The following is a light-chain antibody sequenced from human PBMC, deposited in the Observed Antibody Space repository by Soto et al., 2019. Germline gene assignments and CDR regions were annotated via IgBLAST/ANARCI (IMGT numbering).Light chain of an antibody. J-gene: IGKJ1*01. CDR1: QSIMYD. Sequence: TQSPASLSVSPGDRVTLTCRASQSIMYDLAWYQQKPGQAPRLLVYVATSLASDAPSRFRGSGSGTDFTLTISSLQSEDFATYYCQQYYSFPGTFGQGSKVEIK. CDR3: QQYYSFPGT. V-gene: IGKV3-15*01. CDR2: VAT.